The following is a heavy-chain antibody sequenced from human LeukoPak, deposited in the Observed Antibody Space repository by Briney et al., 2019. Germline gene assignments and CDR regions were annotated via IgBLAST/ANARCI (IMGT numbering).Heavy chain of an antibody. J-gene: IGHJ4*02. Sequence: PGGSLRLSCVASGFTLSSYAVSWVRQAPGKGLQWVSSLGISGDYAWYAGSVKGRFTISRDSSKNTLYLQMNRLGAEDTAVYFCARGGGTCDCWGQGTLVTVSS. CDR2: LGISGDYA. V-gene: IGHV3-23*01. CDR1: GFTLSSYA. D-gene: IGHD2-15*01. CDR3: ARGGGTCDC.